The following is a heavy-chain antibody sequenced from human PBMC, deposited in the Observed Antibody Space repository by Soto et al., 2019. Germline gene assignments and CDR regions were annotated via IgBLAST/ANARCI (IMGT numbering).Heavy chain of an antibody. J-gene: IGHJ4*02. CDR1: GFTVSSNY. CDR2: INSDGST. V-gene: IGHV3-53*01. D-gene: IGHD5-18*01. Sequence: GESLKISCAASGFTVSSNYMTWVRQAPGKGLEWLSMINSDGSTLYAESVKGRFTISRDNSKNRLDLQMNSLRAEDTAMYYCARSGYSFAWGYWGQGTLVIVTS. CDR3: ARSGYSFAWGY.